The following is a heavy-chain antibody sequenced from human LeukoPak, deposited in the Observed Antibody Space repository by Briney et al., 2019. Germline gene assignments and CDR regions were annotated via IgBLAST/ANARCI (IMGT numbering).Heavy chain of an antibody. CDR3: AKEATDSSGYYFDY. Sequence: PGGSLRLSCAASGFTLSRYAMSWVRQAPGEGLEWVSAISGSGGRTYYADSVKGRFTFSRDNSKNTLYLQMNSLRAEDTAVYYCAKEATDSSGYYFDYWGQGTLVTVSS. D-gene: IGHD3-22*01. CDR2: ISGSGGRT. J-gene: IGHJ4*02. V-gene: IGHV3-23*01. CDR1: GFTLSRYA.